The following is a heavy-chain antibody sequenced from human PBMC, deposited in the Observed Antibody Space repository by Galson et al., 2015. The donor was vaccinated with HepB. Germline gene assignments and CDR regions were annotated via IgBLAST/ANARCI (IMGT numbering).Heavy chain of an antibody. V-gene: IGHV3-48*01. Sequence: SLRLSCAASGFTFSSYSMNWVRQAPGKGLEWVSYISSSSSTIYYADSVKGRFTISRDNAKNSLYLQMNSLRAEDTAVYYCARSDSLLQLAFDYWGQGTLVTVSS. CDR3: ARSDSLLQLAFDY. CDR1: GFTFSSYS. D-gene: IGHD6-13*01. CDR2: ISSSSSTI. J-gene: IGHJ4*02.